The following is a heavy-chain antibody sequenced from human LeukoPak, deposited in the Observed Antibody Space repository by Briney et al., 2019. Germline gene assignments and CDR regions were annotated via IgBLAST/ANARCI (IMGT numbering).Heavy chain of an antibody. V-gene: IGHV3-9*01. CDR2: IGWNSGGI. J-gene: IGHJ4*02. D-gene: IGHD6-13*01. CDR3: VKLTAAGFVDY. CDR1: GFSFDDYA. Sequence: GGSLRLSCAASGFSFDDYAMHWVRQAPGKGLEWVSGIGWNSGGIVYAESVKGRFTISRDNAKNSLFLQMNNLGAEDTALYYCVKLTAAGFVDYWSQGTLVIVSS.